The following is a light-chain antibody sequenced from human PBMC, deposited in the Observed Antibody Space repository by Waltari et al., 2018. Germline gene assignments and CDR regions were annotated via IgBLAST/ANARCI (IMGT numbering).Light chain of an antibody. CDR3: LLFYGGSWV. CDR2: DPN. J-gene: IGLJ3*02. V-gene: IGLV7-43*01. Sequence: QTVVTQEPSLTVSPGGTVTLTCASNTGAVPSGYHPSWFQQKFGQAPRALISDPNNKHAWTPARFSASLLGGKAALTLSGARLEEEAEYHCLLFYGGSWVFGGGTKLTVL. CDR1: TGAVPSGYH.